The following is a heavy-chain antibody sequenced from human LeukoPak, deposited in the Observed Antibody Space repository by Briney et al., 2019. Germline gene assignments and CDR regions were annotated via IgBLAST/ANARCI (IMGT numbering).Heavy chain of an antibody. J-gene: IGHJ4*02. V-gene: IGHV3-23*01. CDR1: GFTFSSYA. CDR3: AKVFYPAAGTGRVDFPFDY. CDR2: ISGSGGST. D-gene: IGHD6-13*01. Sequence: GGTLRLSCAASGFTFSSYAMSWVRQAPGKGLEWVSSISGSGGSTYYPDSVKGRFTISRDNSKTTLYLQMNSLRAEDTAVYYCAKVFYPAAGTGRVDFPFDYWGQGTLVTVSS.